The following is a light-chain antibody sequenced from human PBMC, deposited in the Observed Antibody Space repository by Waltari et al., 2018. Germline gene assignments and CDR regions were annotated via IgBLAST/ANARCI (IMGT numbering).Light chain of an antibody. CDR2: WTS. CDR1: QSLLYSSNNKNS. V-gene: IGKV4-1*01. J-gene: IGKJ4*01. Sequence: DIVMTQSPDSLAVSLGERAAINCKSSQSLLYSSNNKNSLAWNQQKPGQPPKLLIYWTSTRESGVPDRFSGSGSGTDFTLTISSLQAEDVAVYYCQQYYNTPLTFGGGTKVEIK. CDR3: QQYYNTPLT.